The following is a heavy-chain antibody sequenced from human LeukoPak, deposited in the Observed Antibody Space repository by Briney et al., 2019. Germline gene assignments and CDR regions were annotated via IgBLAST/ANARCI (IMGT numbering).Heavy chain of an antibody. V-gene: IGHV3-53*04. CDR1: GFTVSSNY. CDR2: IYSGGST. Sequence: GGSLRLSCAASGFTVSSNYMSWVRQAPGKGLEWVSVIYSGGSTYYADSVKGRFTISRHNSKNTLYLQMNSLRAGDTAVYYCARGGGTTLYYYGMDVWGQGTTVTVSS. CDR3: ARGGGTTLYYYGMDV. J-gene: IGHJ6*02. D-gene: IGHD1-1*01.